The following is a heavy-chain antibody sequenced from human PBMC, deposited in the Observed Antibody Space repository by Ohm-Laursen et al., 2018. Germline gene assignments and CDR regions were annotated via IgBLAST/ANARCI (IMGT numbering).Heavy chain of an antibody. Sequence: SLRLSCAASGFTFSNYAMYWVRQAPGKGLEWVSEVDRGGNGYYAESVKGRFTISRDNSKNTLYLQMNNLRAEDSAVYYCASYYGGYDPWGQGTLVTVSS. CDR3: ASYYGGYDP. CDR2: VDRGGNG. V-gene: IGHV3-23*03. CDR1: GFTFSNYA. D-gene: IGHD4-23*01. J-gene: IGHJ5*02.